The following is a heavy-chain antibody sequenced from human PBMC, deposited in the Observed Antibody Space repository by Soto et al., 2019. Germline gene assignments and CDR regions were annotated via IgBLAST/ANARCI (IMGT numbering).Heavy chain of an antibody. CDR3: ARAGYSSSWYAY. D-gene: IGHD6-13*01. J-gene: IGHJ4*02. Sequence: ESGGGLVQPGGSLRLSCAASGFTVSSNYMSWVRQAPGKGLEWVSVIYSGGSTYYADSVKGRFTISRDNSKNTLYLQMNSLRAEDTAVYYCARAGYSSSWYAYWGQGTLVTVSS. V-gene: IGHV3-66*01. CDR1: GFTVSSNY. CDR2: IYSGGST.